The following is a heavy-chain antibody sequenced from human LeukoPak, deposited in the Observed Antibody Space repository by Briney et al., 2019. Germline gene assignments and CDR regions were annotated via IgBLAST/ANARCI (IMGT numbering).Heavy chain of an antibody. CDR1: GFTFSSYE. Sequence: GGSLRLSCAASGFTFSSYEMNWVRQAPGKGLEWVSYISSSGSTIYYADSVKGRFTISRDNAKNTLYLEMDSLRAEDTAVYYCARDWYHAIDYWGQGTLVTASS. CDR3: ARDWYHAIDY. D-gene: IGHD2-2*01. J-gene: IGHJ4*02. V-gene: IGHV3-48*03. CDR2: ISSSGSTI.